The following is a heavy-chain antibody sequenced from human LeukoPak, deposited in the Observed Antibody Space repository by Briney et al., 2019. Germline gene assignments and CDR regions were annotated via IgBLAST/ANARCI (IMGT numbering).Heavy chain of an antibody. CDR1: GGSISSSSYY. CDR3: ARDLHWAAGDYFDY. CDR2: IYYSGST. Sequence: SETLSLTCTVSGGSISSSSYYWGWIRQPPGKGLEWIGSIYYSGSTYYNPSLKSRVTISVDTSKNQFSLKLSSVTAADTAVYYCARDLHWAAGDYFDYWGQGTLVTVSS. J-gene: IGHJ4*02. V-gene: IGHV4-39*07. D-gene: IGHD7-27*01.